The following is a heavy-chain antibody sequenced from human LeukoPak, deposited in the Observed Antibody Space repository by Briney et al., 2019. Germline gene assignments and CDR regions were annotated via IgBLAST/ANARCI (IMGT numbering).Heavy chain of an antibody. Sequence: GGSLRLSRAASGFTFSTYEMNWVRQAPGKGLEWISYISNSGSAIYYADSVKGRFTISRDNTKNSLYLQMNNLRVEDTAVYYCVRSNSGSHFNWFDPWGRGTLVTVSS. CDR2: ISNSGSAI. D-gene: IGHD3-10*01. CDR1: GFTFSTYE. J-gene: IGHJ5*02. CDR3: VRSNSGSHFNWFDP. V-gene: IGHV3-48*03.